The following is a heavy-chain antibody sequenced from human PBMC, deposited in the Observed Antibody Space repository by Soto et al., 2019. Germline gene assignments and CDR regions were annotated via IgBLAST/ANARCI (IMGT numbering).Heavy chain of an antibody. D-gene: IGHD6-19*01. V-gene: IGHV1-69*13. CDR3: ARSSGWYGGDDY. J-gene: IGHJ4*02. Sequence: ASVKVSCKASGGTFSSFTISWVRQAPGQGLEWMGGIIPIYGTANYAQKFRDRVTITADASTRAAYMELSSLRSEDTAVYYCARSSGWYGGDDYWGQGTLVTVSS. CDR1: GGTFSSFT. CDR2: IIPIYGTA.